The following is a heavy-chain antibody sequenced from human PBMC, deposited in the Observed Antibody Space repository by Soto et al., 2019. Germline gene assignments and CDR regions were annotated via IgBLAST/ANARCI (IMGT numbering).Heavy chain of an antibody. J-gene: IGHJ4*02. CDR2: ISASTGNR. CDR3: VRDPQRNDY. V-gene: IGHV1-18*04. Sequence: QVQLVQSGAEVKKPGASVKVSCKASGYEFRSYGISWVRQAPGQGLEWMGWISASTGNRDYAQQFQGRVTMTSDTSRTTAYMELRSLRSDDTAVYYCVRDPQRNDYWGQGTLVNVSS. D-gene: IGHD2-2*01. CDR1: GYEFRSYG.